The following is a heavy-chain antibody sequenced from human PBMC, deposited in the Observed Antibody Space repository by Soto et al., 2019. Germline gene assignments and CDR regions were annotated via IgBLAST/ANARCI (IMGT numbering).Heavy chain of an antibody. CDR2: ISGSGGST. CDR1: GFTFSSYA. Sequence: EVQLLESGGGLVQPGGSLRLSCAASGFTFSSYAMSWVRQAPGKGLEWVSAISGSGGSTYYEDSVKGRFTISRDNSKNTLYRQMNSLRAEDTAVYYCAKETTFGGYWSSTSCYGSYYYGMDVWGQGNTVTVSS. CDR3: AKETTFGGYWSSTSCYGSYYYGMDV. D-gene: IGHD2-2*01. V-gene: IGHV3-23*01. J-gene: IGHJ6*02.